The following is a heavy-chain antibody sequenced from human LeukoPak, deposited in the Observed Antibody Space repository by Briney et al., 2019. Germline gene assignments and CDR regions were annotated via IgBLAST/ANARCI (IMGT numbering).Heavy chain of an antibody. V-gene: IGHV3-23*01. J-gene: IGHJ3*02. D-gene: IGHD3-10*01. CDR1: GFTFSSYA. Sequence: GGSLRLSCAASGFTFSSYAMSWVRQAPGKGLEWVSGISGSGDYTYYADSLKGRFTISRDNSKNTLHLQMNSLRAEDTALYYCAKDLTYYYGLGSSTNAFDIWGQGTMVTVSS. CDR3: AKDLTYYYGLGSSTNAFDI. CDR2: ISGSGDYT.